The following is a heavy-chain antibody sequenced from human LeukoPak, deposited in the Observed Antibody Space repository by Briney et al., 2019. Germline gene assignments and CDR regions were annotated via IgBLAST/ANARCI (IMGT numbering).Heavy chain of an antibody. CDR3: ARRRSNYDILTGYYPTYYFDY. CDR1: GGSISSSSYY. J-gene: IGHJ4*02. Sequence: SETLSLTCTVSGGSISSSSYYWVWIRQPPGKGLEWIGSIYYSGSTYYNPSLKSRVTISVDTSKNQFSLKLSSVTAADTAVYYCARRRSNYDILTGYYPTYYFDYWGQGTLVTVSS. V-gene: IGHV4-39*01. D-gene: IGHD3-9*01. CDR2: IYYSGST.